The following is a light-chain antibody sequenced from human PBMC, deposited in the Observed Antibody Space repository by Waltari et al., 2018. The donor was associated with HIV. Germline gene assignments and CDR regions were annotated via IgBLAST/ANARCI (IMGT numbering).Light chain of an antibody. CDR3: QRSSTWPPRIT. J-gene: IGKJ3*01. CDR1: QSIGRY. V-gene: IGKV3-11*01. Sequence: EIVLTQSPATLSLSPGERATLSCRASQSIGRYLAWYQQKPGQAPRLLIYEASNRATDIPARFSDSGSGTDFTLTIRSLEPEDFATYYCQRSSTWPPRITFGPGTTVDI. CDR2: EAS.